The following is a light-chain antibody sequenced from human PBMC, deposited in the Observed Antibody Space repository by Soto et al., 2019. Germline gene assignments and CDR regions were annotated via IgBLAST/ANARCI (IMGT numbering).Light chain of an antibody. CDR3: SSYTNKDTLL. J-gene: IGLJ3*02. CDR2: DVT. Sequence: QSALTQPASVSGSPGQSITISCTGTSSDVGGYDHVSWYQQHPGKAPKLIIYDVTVRPSGISRRFSGSKSDNTASLAVSGLQPEAEDDYYCSSYTNKDTLLFGGGTKLTVL. CDR1: SSDVGGYDH. V-gene: IGLV2-14*03.